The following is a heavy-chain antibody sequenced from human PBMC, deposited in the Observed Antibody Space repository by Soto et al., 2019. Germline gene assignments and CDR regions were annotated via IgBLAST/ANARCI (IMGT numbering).Heavy chain of an antibody. D-gene: IGHD3-10*01. CDR3: VRLFYYGSGSWVE. V-gene: IGHV1-8*01. CDR1: GYTFTSYD. Sequence: QVQLVQSGAEVKKPGASVKVSCKASGYTFTSYDINWVRQATGQGLEWMGWVNPNNGHTGYAQKFQGRVTMTRNTSISTAYVDLDSLRSEDTAVYYCVRLFYYGSGSWVEWGQGTLVTVSS. J-gene: IGHJ4*02. CDR2: VNPNNGHT.